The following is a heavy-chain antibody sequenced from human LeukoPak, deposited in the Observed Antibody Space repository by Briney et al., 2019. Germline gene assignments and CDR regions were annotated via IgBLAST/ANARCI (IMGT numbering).Heavy chain of an antibody. V-gene: IGHV3-7*04. CDR3: VRYGDDDTPGLN. J-gene: IGHJ4*02. D-gene: IGHD4-17*01. CDR1: GFTFSSYW. Sequence: EGSLRLSCAASGFTFSSYWMSWVRQAPGKGLEWVANIKQDGSEKYYVESVKGRFTISRDNAKNSLYLQMNSLRAEDTALFYCVRYGDDDTPGLNWGQGTLVTVSS. CDR2: IKQDGSEK.